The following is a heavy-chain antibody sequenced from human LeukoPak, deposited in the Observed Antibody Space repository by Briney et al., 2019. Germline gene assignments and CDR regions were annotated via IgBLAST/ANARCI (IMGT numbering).Heavy chain of an antibody. D-gene: IGHD4-17*01. CDR1: GGSFSGYY. Sequence: PSETLSLTCAVYGGSFSGYYWSWIRQPPGKGLEWIGEINHSGSTNYNPSLKSRVTISVDTSKNQFSLKLSSVTAADTAVYYCARGLLYGDYTLDYWGQGTLVTVSS. V-gene: IGHV4-34*01. CDR2: INHSGST. J-gene: IGHJ4*02. CDR3: ARGLLYGDYTLDY.